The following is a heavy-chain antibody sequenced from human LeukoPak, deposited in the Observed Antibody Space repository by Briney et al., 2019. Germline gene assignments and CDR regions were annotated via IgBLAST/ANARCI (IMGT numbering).Heavy chain of an antibody. J-gene: IGHJ5*02. CDR1: GFTVSSNY. CDR3: IVFGDSNH. Sequence: PGGSLRLSCVASGFTVSSNYMTWVRQAPGKGLEWVSVIYTGGTPYYADSVKGRFTISRDTSKNTLYLQINSLSVEDTAVYYCIVFGDSNHWGQGTLVTVSS. CDR2: IYTGGTP. D-gene: IGHD4-17*01. V-gene: IGHV3-53*01.